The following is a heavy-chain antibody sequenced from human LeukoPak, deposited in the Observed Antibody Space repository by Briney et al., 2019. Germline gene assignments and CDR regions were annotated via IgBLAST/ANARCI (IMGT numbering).Heavy chain of an antibody. D-gene: IGHD4-17*01. J-gene: IGHJ4*02. CDR3: ARGYDYGDAPPFFDY. CDR1: GGTFSSYA. CDR2: IIPIFGTA. Sequence: AXVKVSCKASGGTFSSYAISWVRQAPGQGLEWMGRIIPIFGTANYAQKFQGRVTITTDESTSTAYMELSSLRSEDTAVYYCARGYDYGDAPPFFDYWGQGTLVTVSS. V-gene: IGHV1-69*05.